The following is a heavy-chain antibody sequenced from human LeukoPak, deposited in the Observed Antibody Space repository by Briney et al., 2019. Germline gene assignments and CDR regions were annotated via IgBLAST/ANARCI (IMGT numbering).Heavy chain of an antibody. CDR3: AKAPVTTCRGAFCYPFDY. J-gene: IGHJ4*02. V-gene: IGHV3-7*03. CDR2: IKQDGSEK. CDR1: GFTFSSYW. Sequence: WGSLRLSCAASGFTFSSYWMSWVRQAPGKGLEWVANIKQDGSEKYYVDSVKGRFTISRDNAKNTLFLQMNRLRPEDAAVYYCAKAPVTTCRGAFCYPFDYWGLGTLVTVSS. D-gene: IGHD2-15*01.